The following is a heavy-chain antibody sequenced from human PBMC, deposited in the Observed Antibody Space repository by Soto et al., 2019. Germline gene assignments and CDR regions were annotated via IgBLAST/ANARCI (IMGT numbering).Heavy chain of an antibody. D-gene: IGHD6-19*01. CDR3: AHRLSAGAVAGPYYYYGMDV. Sequence: QITLKESGPTLVKPTQTLTLTCTFSGFSLSTSGVGVGWIRQPPGKALEWLALIYWDDDKRYSPSLKSRLTITKDTSKNQVVLTMTNMDPVDTATYYCAHRLSAGAVAGPYYYYGMDVWGQGTTVTVSS. J-gene: IGHJ6*02. V-gene: IGHV2-5*02. CDR1: GFSLSTSGVG. CDR2: IYWDDDK.